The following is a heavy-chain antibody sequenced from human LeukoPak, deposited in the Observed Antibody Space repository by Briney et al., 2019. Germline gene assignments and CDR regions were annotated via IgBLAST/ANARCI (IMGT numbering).Heavy chain of an antibody. CDR2: IYYSGSS. J-gene: IGHJ3*02. CDR3: ARVGGAPLGAFDI. CDR1: GGSISSYY. Sequence: SETLSLTCSVSGGSISSYYWSWIRQPPGKGLEWIGYIYYSGSSNYNPSLKSRVTISKDVSKNQFSLRLTSVTTADTAGYYCARVGGAPLGAFDIWGQGTMVTVSS. D-gene: IGHD3-16*01. V-gene: IGHV4-59*01.